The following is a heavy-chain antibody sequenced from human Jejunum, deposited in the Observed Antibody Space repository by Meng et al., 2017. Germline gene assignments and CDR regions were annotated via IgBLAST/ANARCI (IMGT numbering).Heavy chain of an antibody. D-gene: IGHD3-16*01. CDR2: ISGLSGGT. CDR3: ARGGGSTAYFDY. V-gene: IGHV1-18*01. CDR1: GYPFTGDG. Sequence: QVQLVQSGGEVKKPGASGKDSCKASGYPFTGDGISWVRQAPGQGLEWMGWISGLSGGTKYSQKFQGRVTMTTDTSTSTAYMELRSLRSDDTAVYYCARGGGSTAYFDYWGQGTLVTVSS. J-gene: IGHJ4*02.